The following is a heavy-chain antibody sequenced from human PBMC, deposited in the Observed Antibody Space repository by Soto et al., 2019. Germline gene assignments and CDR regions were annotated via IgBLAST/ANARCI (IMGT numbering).Heavy chain of an antibody. J-gene: IGHJ4*02. Sequence: GPTLVNPTETLTLTCTVSGFSLSNARMGVIWIRQPPGKALEWLAHIFSNDEKSYSTSLKSRLTISKDTSKSQVVLTMTNMDPVDTATYYCARIRYSSGWHYFDYWGQGTLVTVSS. D-gene: IGHD6-19*01. V-gene: IGHV2-26*01. CDR2: IFSNDEK. CDR1: GFSLSNARMG. CDR3: ARIRYSSGWHYFDY.